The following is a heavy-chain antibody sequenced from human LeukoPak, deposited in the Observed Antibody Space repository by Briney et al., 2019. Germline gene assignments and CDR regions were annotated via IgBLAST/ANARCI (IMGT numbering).Heavy chain of an antibody. CDR2: INTVASYI. D-gene: IGHD6-19*01. J-gene: IGHJ4*02. CDR3: ARGKSSQPESY. V-gene: IGHV3-21*01. CDR1: GLTFSSFS. Sequence: KPGGSLRLSCAASGLTFSSFSFNWVRQGPGKGLEWVSSINTVASYIYYADSVKGRFTISRDNAKNSLYLQMNSLRAEDTAVYYCARGKSSQPESYWGQGTLVTVSS.